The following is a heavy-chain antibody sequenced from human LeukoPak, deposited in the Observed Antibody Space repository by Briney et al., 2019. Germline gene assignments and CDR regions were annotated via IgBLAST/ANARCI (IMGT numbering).Heavy chain of an antibody. Sequence: GGFLRLSCAASGFTFSSYSMNWVRQAPGKGLEWVSSISSSSSYIYYADSVKGRFTISRDNAKNSLYLQMNSLRAEDTAVYYCARDLSTTTYCSSTSCYYYDYWGQGTLVTVSS. J-gene: IGHJ4*02. V-gene: IGHV3-21*01. D-gene: IGHD2-2*01. CDR3: ARDLSTTTYCSSTSCYYYDY. CDR2: ISSSSSYI. CDR1: GFTFSSYS.